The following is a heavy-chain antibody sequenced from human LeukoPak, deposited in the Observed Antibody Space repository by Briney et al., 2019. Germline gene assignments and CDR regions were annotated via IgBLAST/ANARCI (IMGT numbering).Heavy chain of an antibody. V-gene: IGHV3-13*04. CDR1: GFTFSSYD. CDR3: ARAGGDYYYGMDV. CDR2: IGTAGDT. D-gene: IGHD1-26*01. Sequence: PGGSLRLSCAASGFTFSSYDMHWVRQATGKVLEWVSAIGTAGDTYYPGSVKGRFTISRENAKNSLYLQMNSLRAGDTAVYYCARAGGDYYYGMDVWGQGTTVTVSS. J-gene: IGHJ6*02.